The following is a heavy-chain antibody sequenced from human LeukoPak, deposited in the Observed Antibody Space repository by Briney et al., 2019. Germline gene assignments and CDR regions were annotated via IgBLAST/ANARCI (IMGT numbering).Heavy chain of an antibody. CDR3: AGSRDYYDSSGINWFDP. Sequence: SETLSLTCTVSGGSLSSYYWSWVRQPPGKGLEWSGYIYYSGSTNYNPSLKSRVTISVDTSKNQFSLKLSSVTAADTAVYYCAGSRDYYDSSGINWFDPWGQGTLVTVSS. J-gene: IGHJ5*02. CDR1: GGSLSSYY. CDR2: IYYSGST. D-gene: IGHD3-22*01. V-gene: IGHV4-59*01.